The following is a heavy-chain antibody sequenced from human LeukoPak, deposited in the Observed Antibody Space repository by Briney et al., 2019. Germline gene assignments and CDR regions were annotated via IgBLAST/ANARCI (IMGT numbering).Heavy chain of an antibody. CDR3: ANMCGGDCYTPGP. Sequence: GSLRLSCAASGFTFSSYGMHWVRQAPGKGLEWVAFIRYDGSNKYYADSVKGRFTISRDNSKNTLYLQMNSLRAEDTAVYYCANMCGGDCYTPGPWGQGTLVTVSS. D-gene: IGHD2-21*02. CDR1: GFTFSSYG. V-gene: IGHV3-30*02. CDR2: IRYDGSNK. J-gene: IGHJ4*02.